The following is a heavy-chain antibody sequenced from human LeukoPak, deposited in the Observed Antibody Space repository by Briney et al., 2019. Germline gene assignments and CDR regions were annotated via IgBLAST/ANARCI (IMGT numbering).Heavy chain of an antibody. Sequence: PSETLSLTCTVSGGSTSSYYWTWVRQPAGKGLEWIGRIYTSGSTNYSPSLKSRVTMSVDTSKNEFSLKLNSVTAADTAVYYCAREGTVAGTARHLDSWGQGTLVTVSS. D-gene: IGHD6-13*01. J-gene: IGHJ4*02. CDR3: AREGTVAGTARHLDS. V-gene: IGHV4-4*07. CDR2: IYTSGST. CDR1: GGSTSSYY.